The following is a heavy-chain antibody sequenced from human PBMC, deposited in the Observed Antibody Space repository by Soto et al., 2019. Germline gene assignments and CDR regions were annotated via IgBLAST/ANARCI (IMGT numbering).Heavy chain of an antibody. Sequence: ASVKVSCKASGYTFTSYGISWVRQAPGQGLEWMGWISAYNGNTNYPQSLQGRLTMTTDTSTTTAYMELRSLRSDDTAVYYCAGDPYHVLMVNAPNLYGMDVWGQGTTVTVSS. CDR2: ISAYNGNT. CDR3: AGDPYHVLMVNAPNLYGMDV. J-gene: IGHJ6*02. CDR1: GYTFTSYG. V-gene: IGHV1-18*01. D-gene: IGHD2-8*01.